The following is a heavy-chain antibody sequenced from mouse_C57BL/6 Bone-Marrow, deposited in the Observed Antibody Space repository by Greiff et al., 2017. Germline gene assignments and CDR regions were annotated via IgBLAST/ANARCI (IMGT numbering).Heavy chain of an antibody. Sequence: QVQLQQSGAELMKPGASVKLSCKATGYTFTGYWIGWVKQRPGHGLEWIGEILPGSGSTNYNEKFKGKATFTADTSSNTAYMQLGSLTTEDSAIYYCARYDYGSTDWYFDVWGTGTTVTVSS. J-gene: IGHJ1*03. D-gene: IGHD1-1*01. CDR1: GYTFTGYW. CDR2: ILPGSGST. CDR3: ARYDYGSTDWYFDV. V-gene: IGHV1-9*01.